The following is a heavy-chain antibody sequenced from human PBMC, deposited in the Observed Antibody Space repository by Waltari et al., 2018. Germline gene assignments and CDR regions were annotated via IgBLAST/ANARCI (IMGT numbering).Heavy chain of an antibody. D-gene: IGHD6-19*01. CDR2: IYYSGST. J-gene: IGHJ4*02. CDR1: GGSISSGGYY. Sequence: QVQLQESGPGLVKPSQTLYLTCTVSGGSISSGGYYWSWIRQHPGKGLEWIWYIYYSGSTYYNPSLKSRVTISVDTSKNQFSLKLSSGTAADTAVYYCAREKQWLVRYFDYWGQGTLVTVSS. V-gene: IGHV4-31*03. CDR3: AREKQWLVRYFDY.